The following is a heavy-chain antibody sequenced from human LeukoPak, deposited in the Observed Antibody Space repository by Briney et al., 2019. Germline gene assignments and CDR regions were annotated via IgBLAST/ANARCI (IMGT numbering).Heavy chain of an antibody. J-gene: IGHJ4*02. CDR1: GFTFSTYW. V-gene: IGHV3-74*01. Sequence: GGSLRLSCGASGFTFSTYWMHWVRQAPGKGLVWVSRIDVDGSTTGYADSVKGRFTISRDNAKNTLYLQMDSLRAEDTAVYYCVRGYTYGLDNWGQGTLVTVSS. CDR3: VRGYTYGLDN. CDR2: IDVDGSTT. D-gene: IGHD5-18*01.